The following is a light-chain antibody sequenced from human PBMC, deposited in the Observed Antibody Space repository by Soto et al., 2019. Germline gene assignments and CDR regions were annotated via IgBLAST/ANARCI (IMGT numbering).Light chain of an antibody. Sequence: DIQMTQSTSTLSGSVGDRVTITCRASQTISSWLAWYQQKPGKAPKLLIYKASTLKSGVPSRFSGSGSGTDFTLTISCLQSEDFATYYCQQYYSYPRTFGQGTKVDNK. J-gene: IGKJ1*01. CDR3: QQYYSYPRT. V-gene: IGKV1-5*03. CDR2: KAS. CDR1: QTISSW.